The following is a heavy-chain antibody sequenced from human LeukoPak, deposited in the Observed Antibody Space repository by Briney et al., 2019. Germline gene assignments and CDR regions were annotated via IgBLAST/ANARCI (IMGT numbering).Heavy chain of an antibody. V-gene: IGHV4-34*01. D-gene: IGHD3-10*01. Sequence: SETLSLTCAVYGGSSSGYYWSWIRQPPGKGLEWIGEINHSGSTNYNPSLKRRVIISVDTSKNQFSLKLSSVTAADTAVYYCARRFTNYYCYYMDVWGKGTTVTVSS. CDR1: GGSSSGYY. CDR3: ARRFTNYYCYYMDV. CDR2: INHSGST. J-gene: IGHJ6*03.